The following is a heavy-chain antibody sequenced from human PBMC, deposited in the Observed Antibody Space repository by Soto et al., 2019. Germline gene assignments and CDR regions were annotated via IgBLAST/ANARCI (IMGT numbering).Heavy chain of an antibody. CDR3: ARQPYCSSTSCYPFSNWFDP. CDR1: GGSISSGSYY. D-gene: IGHD2-2*01. J-gene: IGHJ5*02. V-gene: IGHV4-39*01. CDR2: IYYSGST. Sequence: SETLSLTCTVSGGSISSGSYYWGWIRQPPGKGLEWIGSIYYSGSTYYNPSLKSRVTISVDTSKNQFSLKLSSVTAADTAVYYCARQPYCSSTSCYPFSNWFDPWGQGILVTVSS.